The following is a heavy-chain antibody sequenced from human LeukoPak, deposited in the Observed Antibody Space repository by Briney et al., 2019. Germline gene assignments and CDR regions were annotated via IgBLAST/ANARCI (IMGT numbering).Heavy chain of an antibody. CDR3: ARLPVD. V-gene: IGHV3-66*01. J-gene: IGHJ4*02. CDR2: IYSGGDT. CDR1: GFTVSSDY. Sequence: GGCLRLSCAASGFTVSSDYMSWVRQAPGKGLEWVSVIYSGGDTFYADSVKGRFTISRDTSKNTRSLQMNSLRAEDTALYYCARLPVDWGQGTLVTVSS. D-gene: IGHD2-2*01.